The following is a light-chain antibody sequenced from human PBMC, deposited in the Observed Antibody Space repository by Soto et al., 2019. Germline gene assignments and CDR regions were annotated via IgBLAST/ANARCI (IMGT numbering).Light chain of an antibody. V-gene: IGLV1-47*01. CDR1: SSNIGSNY. Sequence: QSVLTQPPSASGTPGQRVTISCSGSSSNIGSNYVYWYQQLPGTAPKLLIYRNNQRPSGVPDRFSGSKSGTSASLAISGLRSEEEANYSGAAGDDSLGGVVFGGGTKLT. CDR3: AAGDDSLGGVV. J-gene: IGLJ2*01. CDR2: RNN.